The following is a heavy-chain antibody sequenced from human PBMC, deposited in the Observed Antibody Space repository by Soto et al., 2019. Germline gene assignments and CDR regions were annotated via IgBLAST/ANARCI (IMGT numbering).Heavy chain of an antibody. CDR3: ARDTLITIFWRGMDV. D-gene: IGHD3-9*01. V-gene: IGHV3-30-3*01. CDR1: GFTFSSYA. J-gene: IGHJ6*02. Sequence: GGSLRLSCAASGFTFSSYAMHWVRQAPGKGLEWVAVISYDGSNKYYADSVKGRFTISRDNSKNTLYLQMNSLRAEDTAVYYCARDTLITIFWRGMDVWGQGTTVTVSS. CDR2: ISYDGSNK.